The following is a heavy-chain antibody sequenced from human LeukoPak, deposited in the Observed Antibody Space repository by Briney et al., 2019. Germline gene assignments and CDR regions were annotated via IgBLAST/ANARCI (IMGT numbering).Heavy chain of an antibody. CDR1: GFTFSYYE. V-gene: IGHV3-48*03. D-gene: IGHD4-23*01. Sequence: GGSLRLSCAASGFTFSYYEMNWVRQAPGKGLEWVSYISTSGSTLYYADSVKGRFTISRDNAKNSLYLHMNSLRAEDTAVYYCARGTYGGNPSWGQGTMVTVSS. J-gene: IGHJ4*02. CDR3: ARGTYGGNPS. CDR2: ISTSGSTL.